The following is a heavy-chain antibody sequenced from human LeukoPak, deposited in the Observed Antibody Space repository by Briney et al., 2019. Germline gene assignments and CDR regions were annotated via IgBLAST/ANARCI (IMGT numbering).Heavy chain of an antibody. CDR2: INWNGGST. V-gene: IGHV3-20*01. CDR1: GFTFDDYG. CDR3: ARCGNTVTPGDAFDI. D-gene: IGHD4-17*01. Sequence: GGSLRLSCAASGFTFDDYGMSWVRQAPGKGLEWVSGINWNGGSTGYADSVKGRFTISRDNAKNSLYLQMNSLRAEDTALYHCARCGNTVTPGDAFDIWGQGTMVAVSS. J-gene: IGHJ3*02.